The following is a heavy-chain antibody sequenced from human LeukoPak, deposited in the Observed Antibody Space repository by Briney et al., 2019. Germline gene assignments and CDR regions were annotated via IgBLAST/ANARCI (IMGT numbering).Heavy chain of an antibody. CDR1: GGSISSYY. CDR2: IYYSGST. J-gene: IGHJ4*02. Sequence: SETLSLTCTVSGGSISSYYWSWIRQPPGKGLEWIGFIYYSGSTNYNPSLKSRVTISVETSKNQFSLKLSSVTAADTAVYYCARHGARIAEAPFDYWGQGTLVTVSS. V-gene: IGHV4-59*08. CDR3: ARHGARIAEAPFDY. D-gene: IGHD6-19*01.